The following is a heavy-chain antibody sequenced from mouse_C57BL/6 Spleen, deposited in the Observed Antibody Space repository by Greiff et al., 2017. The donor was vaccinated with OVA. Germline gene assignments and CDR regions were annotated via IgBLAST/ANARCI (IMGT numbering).Heavy chain of an antibody. Sequence: VQLQLPGAELVRPGSSVKLSCKASGYTFTSYWMDWVKQRPGQGLEWIGNIYPSDSETHYNQKFKDKATLTVDKSSSTAYMQLSSLTSEDSAVYYCARKADYYGSSYGYFDVWGTGTTVTVSS. J-gene: IGHJ1*03. D-gene: IGHD1-1*01. CDR1: GYTFTSYW. CDR2: IYPSDSET. V-gene: IGHV1-61*01. CDR3: ARKADYYGSSYGYFDV.